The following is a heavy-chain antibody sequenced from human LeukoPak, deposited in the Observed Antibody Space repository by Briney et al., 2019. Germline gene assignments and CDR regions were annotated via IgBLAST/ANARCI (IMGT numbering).Heavy chain of an antibody. D-gene: IGHD2-15*01. Sequence: SETLSLTCTVSGGSISSSSYYWGWIRQPPGKGLEWIGSIYYSGSTYYNPSLKSRVTISVDTSKNQFSLKLSSVTAADTAVYYCARYCSGGSCYRSAFDYWGQGTLVTVPS. CDR3: ARYCSGGSCYRSAFDY. V-gene: IGHV4-39*01. CDR2: IYYSGST. J-gene: IGHJ4*02. CDR1: GGSISSSSYY.